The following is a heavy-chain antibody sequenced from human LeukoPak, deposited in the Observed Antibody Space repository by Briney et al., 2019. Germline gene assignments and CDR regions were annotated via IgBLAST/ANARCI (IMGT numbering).Heavy chain of an antibody. CDR2: IKQDGSEE. V-gene: IGHV3-7*01. Sequence: GGSLRLSCAASGFTFSNYWMSWVRQAPGKGLEWVANIKQDGSEEFYVDSLKGRFTISRDNAKNSLYLQMNSLRAEDTAVYYCARDKIVGATNFNYWGQGTLVTVSS. D-gene: IGHD1-26*01. CDR3: ARDKIVGATNFNY. CDR1: GFTFSNYW. J-gene: IGHJ4*02.